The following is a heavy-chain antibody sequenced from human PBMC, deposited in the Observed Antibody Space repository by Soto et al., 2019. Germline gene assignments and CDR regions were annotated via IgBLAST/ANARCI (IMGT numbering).Heavy chain of an antibody. CDR2: IDPRDSDG. CDR1: GYSFTSYW. CDR3: AASRTRNSFPHVFDY. J-gene: IGHJ4*02. D-gene: IGHD2-15*01. V-gene: IGHV5-10-1*01. Sequence: PGESLKISCKGSGYSFTSYWITWVRQMPGKGLEWMGTIDPRDSDGTYSPSFPGHVTISVDKSINTAYLHWGSLRASDIAIYYCAASRTRNSFPHVFDYWGQGTLVTVSS.